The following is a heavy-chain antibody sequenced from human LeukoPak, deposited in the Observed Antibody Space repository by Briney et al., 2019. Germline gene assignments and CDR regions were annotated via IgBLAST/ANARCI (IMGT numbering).Heavy chain of an antibody. Sequence: GESLRLSCAASGFTFSDYSMNGVRQAPGKGLEWVSYIDGSGDTIYYADSVKGRFTISRDNAKNSLDLQMNSLRDEDTAVYYCSRRFDCWGQGTLVTVSS. J-gene: IGHJ4*02. CDR2: IDGSGDTI. CDR1: GFTFSDYS. CDR3: SRRFDC. V-gene: IGHV3-48*02.